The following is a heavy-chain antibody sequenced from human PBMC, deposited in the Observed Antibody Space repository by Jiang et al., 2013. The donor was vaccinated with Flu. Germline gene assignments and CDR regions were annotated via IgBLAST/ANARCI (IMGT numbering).Heavy chain of an antibody. CDR1: GGSMDSYF. CDR3: ARGGVALFRGMDV. J-gene: IGHJ6*03. Sequence: GLVKPSETLSLTCSVSGGSMDSYFWTWIRQSPGKGLEWIGYIYHSGYTNYSPSLGSRVAISLDTSKNQFSLTLTSVTSADTGVYYCARGGVALFRGMDVWGRGTAVSVSS. D-gene: IGHD3-10*02. V-gene: IGHV4-59*01. CDR2: IYHSGYT.